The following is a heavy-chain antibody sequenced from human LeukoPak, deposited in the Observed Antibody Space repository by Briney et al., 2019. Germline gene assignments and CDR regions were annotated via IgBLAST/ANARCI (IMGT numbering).Heavy chain of an antibody. V-gene: IGHV3-7*01. Sequence: GGSLRLSCAASGFTFSSHWMSWVRQAPGKGLERVANIKQDGSEKYYVDSVKGRFTISRDNAKNSLYLQMNSLRAEDTAVYYCARVVPAVTSPYYYYMDVWGKGTTVTVSS. CDR1: GFTFSSHW. J-gene: IGHJ6*03. D-gene: IGHD2-2*01. CDR3: ARVVPAVTSPYYYYMDV. CDR2: IKQDGSEK.